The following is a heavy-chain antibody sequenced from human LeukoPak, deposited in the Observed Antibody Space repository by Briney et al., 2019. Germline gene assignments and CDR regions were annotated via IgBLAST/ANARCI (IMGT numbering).Heavy chain of an antibody. CDR3: ARGAFNGAATSLGYYYYGMDV. J-gene: IGHJ6*02. CDR2: IGTAGDT. D-gene: IGHD2-15*01. CDR1: GFTFSSYD. Sequence: PGGSLRLSCAASGFTFSSYDMHWVRQATGKGLEWVSAIGTAGDTYYPGSVKGRFTISRENAKNSLYLQMNSLRAGDTAVYYCARGAFNGAATSLGYYYYGMDVWGQGTTVTVSS. V-gene: IGHV3-13*04.